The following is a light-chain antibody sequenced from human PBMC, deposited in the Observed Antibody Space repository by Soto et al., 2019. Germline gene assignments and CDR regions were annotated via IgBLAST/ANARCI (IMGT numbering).Light chain of an antibody. CDR2: VAS. CDR1: QGISSY. J-gene: IGKJ5*01. V-gene: IGKV1-8*01. Sequence: ANQLTQSPSSLSASVGDRVTITCRASQGISSYLAWYQQKPGKAPKLLIYVASTLQSGVPSRFSGSGSGTDFTLTISCLQSEDFATYYCQQYYSYPSITFGQGTRLEIK. CDR3: QQYYSYPSIT.